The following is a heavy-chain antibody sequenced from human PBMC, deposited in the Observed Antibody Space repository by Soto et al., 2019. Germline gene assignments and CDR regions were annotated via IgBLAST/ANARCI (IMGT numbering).Heavy chain of an antibody. J-gene: IGHJ6*03. D-gene: IGHD3-3*01. CDR1: GFTFSSYA. CDR3: ARDYDFWSGLGYYMDV. Sequence: GGSLRLSCAASGFTFSSYAMHWVRQAPGKGLEYVSAISSNGGSTYYANSVKGRFTISRDNSKNTLYLQMGSLRAEDMAVYYCARDYDFWSGLGYYMDVWGKGTTVTVSS. CDR2: ISSNGGST. V-gene: IGHV3-64*01.